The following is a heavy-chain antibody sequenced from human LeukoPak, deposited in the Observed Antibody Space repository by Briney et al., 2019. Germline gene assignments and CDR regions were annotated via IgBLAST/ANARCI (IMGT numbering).Heavy chain of an antibody. CDR3: ATDQGFIYYFDY. Sequence: GGSLRLSCAASGFPFNNAWMSWVRQAPGKGLEWVGRIKRKSDGGTPDYAAPVEGRLTISRDDSKNMLYLQMSSLKTEDTALYYCATDQGFIYYFDYWGQGTLVTVPS. V-gene: IGHV3-15*01. D-gene: IGHD3-10*01. CDR1: GFPFNNAW. CDR2: IKRKSDGGTP. J-gene: IGHJ4*02.